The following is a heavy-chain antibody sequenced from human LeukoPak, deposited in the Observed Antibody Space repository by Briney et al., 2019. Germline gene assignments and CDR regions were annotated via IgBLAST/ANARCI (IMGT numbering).Heavy chain of an antibody. CDR3: ARHQHSVVVITTEVAFDI. V-gene: IGHV4-59*08. CDR1: GGSISSYY. D-gene: IGHD3-22*01. Sequence: SEPLSLPFTVSGGSISSYYWSWIRPPPGKGLEWIGYIYYSGSTNYNPSLKSRVTISVDTSKNQFSLKLSSVTAADTAVYYCARHQHSVVVITTEVAFDIWGQGTMVTVSS. J-gene: IGHJ3*02. CDR2: IYYSGST.